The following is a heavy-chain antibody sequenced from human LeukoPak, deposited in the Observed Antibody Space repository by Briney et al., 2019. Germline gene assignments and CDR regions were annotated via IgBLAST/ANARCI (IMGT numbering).Heavy chain of an antibody. D-gene: IGHD1-26*01. V-gene: IGHV4-34*01. Sequence: SGTLSLTCAVYGGSFSGYYWSWIRQPPGKGLEWIGEINHSGSTNYNPSLKSRVTISVDTSKNQFSLKLSSVTAADTAVYYCARADIVGATYYFDYWGQGTLVTVSS. J-gene: IGHJ4*02. CDR1: GGSFSGYY. CDR2: INHSGST. CDR3: ARADIVGATYYFDY.